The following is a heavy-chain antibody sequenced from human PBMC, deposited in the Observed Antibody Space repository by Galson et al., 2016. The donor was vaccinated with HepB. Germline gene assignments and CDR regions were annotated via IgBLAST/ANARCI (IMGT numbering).Heavy chain of an antibody. CDR3: ARIPPGGSASGFDI. V-gene: IGHV3-30*03. CDR2: ISYAGSNK. CDR1: AFTFNSYW. Sequence: SLRLSCAASAFTFNSYWMSWVRQAPGKGLEWVAVISYAGSNKYYADSVKGRFTISRDNSKNTLYLHMNSLRADDTALYFCARIPPGGSASGFDIWGQGTTVTVSS. D-gene: IGHD2-15*01. J-gene: IGHJ3*02.